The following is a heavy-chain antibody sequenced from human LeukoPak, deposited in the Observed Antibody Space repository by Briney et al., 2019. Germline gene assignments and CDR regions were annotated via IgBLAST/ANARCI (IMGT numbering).Heavy chain of an antibody. CDR2: IIPIFGTA. J-gene: IGHJ5*02. D-gene: IGHD6-13*01. Sequence: SVRVSCKASGGTFSSYAISWVRQAPGQGLEWMGGIIPIFGTANYAQKFQGRVTITTDESTSTAYMELSSLRSEDTAVYYCARENRFSSTDWFDPWGQGTLVTVSS. CDR1: GGTFSSYA. CDR3: ARENRFSSTDWFDP. V-gene: IGHV1-69*05.